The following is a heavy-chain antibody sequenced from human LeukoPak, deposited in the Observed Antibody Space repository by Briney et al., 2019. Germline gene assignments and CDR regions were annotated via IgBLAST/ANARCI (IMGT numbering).Heavy chain of an antibody. D-gene: IGHD6-6*01. J-gene: IGHJ4*02. V-gene: IGHV3-7*01. CDR2: VKQDGSQQ. CDR1: GFTFTRYW. CDR3: SNGIYSSSF. Sequence: GGSLRLSCAISGFTFTRYWMAWIRQAPGKGLEWVANVKQDGSQQYYLDSAEGRFTISRDNAKNSLYLQMNNVRAEDTAVYYCSNGIYSSSFWGQGTLVTVSS.